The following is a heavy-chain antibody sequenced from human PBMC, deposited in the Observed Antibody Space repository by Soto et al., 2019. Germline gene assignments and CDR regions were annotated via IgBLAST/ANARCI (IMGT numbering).Heavy chain of an antibody. J-gene: IGHJ3*02. D-gene: IGHD2-2*02. CDR3: AKDSIPRANDAFDI. CDR1: GFTFSSYG. CDR2: ISYDGSNK. V-gene: IGHV3-30*18. Sequence: LRLSCAASGFTFSSYGMHWVRQAPGKGLEWVAVISYDGSNKYYADSVKGRFTISRDNSKNTLYLQMNSLRAEDTAVYYCAKDSIPRANDAFDIWGQGPMVTV.